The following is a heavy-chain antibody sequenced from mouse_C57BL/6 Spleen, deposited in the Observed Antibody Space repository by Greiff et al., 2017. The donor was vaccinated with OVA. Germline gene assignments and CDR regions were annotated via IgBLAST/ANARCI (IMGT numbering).Heavy chain of an antibody. J-gene: IGHJ4*01. D-gene: IGHD2-2*01. CDR1: GYTFTSYW. Sequence: QVQLQQPGAELVMPGASVKLSCKASGYTFTSYWMHWVKQRPGQGLEWIGEIDPSDSYTNYNQKFKGKSTLTVDKSSSTAYMQLSSLTSEDSAVYYCARGGVTRGRYAMDYWGQGTSVTVSS. V-gene: IGHV1-69*01. CDR3: ARGGVTRGRYAMDY. CDR2: IDPSDSYT.